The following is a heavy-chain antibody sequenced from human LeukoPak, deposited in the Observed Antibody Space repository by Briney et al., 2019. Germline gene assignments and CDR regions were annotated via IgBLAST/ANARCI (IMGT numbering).Heavy chain of an antibody. CDR1: GFTFSSYG. Sequence: GGYLRLSCAASGFTFSSYGMHWVRQAPGKGLEWVAFIRYDGSNKYYADSVKGRFTISRDNSKNTLYLQMNSLRAEDTAVYYCAKAQYSSSWYGPRADWGQGTLVTVSS. CDR3: AKAQYSSSWYGPRAD. V-gene: IGHV3-30*02. CDR2: IRYDGSNK. J-gene: IGHJ4*02. D-gene: IGHD6-13*01.